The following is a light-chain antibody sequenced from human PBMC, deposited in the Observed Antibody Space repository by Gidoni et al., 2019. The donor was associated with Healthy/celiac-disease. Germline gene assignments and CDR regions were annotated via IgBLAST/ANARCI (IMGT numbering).Light chain of an antibody. CDR1: QIVSSY. V-gene: IGKV3-11*01. Sequence: EIVLTQSPATLSLSAGERATLSCRASQIVSSYLAWYQQKPGQAPRLLIYDASNRATGIPARFSGSGSGTDFTLTISSLEPEDFAVYYCQQRSNWPTFGQGTRLEIK. J-gene: IGKJ5*01. CDR2: DAS. CDR3: QQRSNWPT.